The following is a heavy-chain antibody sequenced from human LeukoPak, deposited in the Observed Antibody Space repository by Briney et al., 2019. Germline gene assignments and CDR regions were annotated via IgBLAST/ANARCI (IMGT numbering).Heavy chain of an antibody. V-gene: IGHV4-34*01. J-gene: IGHJ5*02. CDR3: ARKTYYDFWSGYYRSFDP. Sequence: SETLSLTCAVYGGSFSGYYWSWIRQPPGKGLEWIGEINHSGSTNYNPPLKSRVTISVDTSKNQFSLKLSSVTAADTAVYYCARKTYYDFWSGYYRSFDPWGQGTLVTVSS. CDR1: GGSFSGYY. CDR2: INHSGST. D-gene: IGHD3-3*01.